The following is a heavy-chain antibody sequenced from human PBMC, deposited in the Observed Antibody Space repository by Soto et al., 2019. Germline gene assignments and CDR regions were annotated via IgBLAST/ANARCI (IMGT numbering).Heavy chain of an antibody. V-gene: IGHV4-31*11. CDR2: ISSGGSP. Sequence: SETLSLTCDVSDESVTSPGNYWNWIRQRPDTGLEWIGYISSGGSPFYNPSLKSRVSISLDTSKNVISLTLRSVTAADTTVYYCTLNHCAGGGCYDRDYWGRGTRVTVSS. CDR3: TLNHCAGGGCYDRDY. J-gene: IGHJ1*01. CDR1: DESVTSPGNY. D-gene: IGHD2-15*01.